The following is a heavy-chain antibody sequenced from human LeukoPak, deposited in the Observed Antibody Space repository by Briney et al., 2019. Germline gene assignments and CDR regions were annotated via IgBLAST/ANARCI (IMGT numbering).Heavy chain of an antibody. D-gene: IGHD6-19*01. V-gene: IGHV4-34*01. J-gene: IGHJ3*02. Sequence: SETLSLTCAVYGGSFSDYYWTWIRQPPGKGLEWIGEINHRGSTHYNPSLKSRVTISVDTSKKQFSLKLSSVTAADAAVYYCATYSTGFDIWGQGTVVTVSS. CDR1: GGSFSDYY. CDR3: ATYSTGFDI. CDR2: INHRGST.